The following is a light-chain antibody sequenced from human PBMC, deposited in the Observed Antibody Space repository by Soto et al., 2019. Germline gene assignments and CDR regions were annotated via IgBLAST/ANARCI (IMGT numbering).Light chain of an antibody. V-gene: IGKV3-20*01. CDR1: QSVSNNY. J-gene: IGKJ2*01. Sequence: EIVLTQSPGTLSLSPGERATLSCRTSQSVSNNYLAWYQQKPGQTPRLLIYAASSRATGVPDRFSGSGSGTDFTLTVSRLEPEDFAVFYCQQYGNSPFTFGPATKVEIK. CDR3: QQYGNSPFT. CDR2: AAS.